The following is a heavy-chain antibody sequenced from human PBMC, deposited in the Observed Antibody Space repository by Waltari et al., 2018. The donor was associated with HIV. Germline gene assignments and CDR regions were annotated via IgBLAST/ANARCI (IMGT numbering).Heavy chain of an antibody. Sequence: QVQLQESGPGLVKPSQTLSLTCTVSGGSISSGSYYWSWIRQPAGKGLEWIGRIYTSGSTNYNPSLKSRVTISVDTSKNQFSLKVSSVTAADTAVYYCARDTADTAMVLYAFDIWGQGTMVTVSS. D-gene: IGHD5-18*01. CDR3: ARDTADTAMVLYAFDI. V-gene: IGHV4-61*02. CDR2: IYTSGST. J-gene: IGHJ3*02. CDR1: GGSISSGSYY.